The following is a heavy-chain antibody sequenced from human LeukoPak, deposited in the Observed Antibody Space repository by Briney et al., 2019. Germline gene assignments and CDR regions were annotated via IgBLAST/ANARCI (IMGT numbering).Heavy chain of an antibody. CDR3: AKDCSGGSCYGYFDY. D-gene: IGHD2-15*01. CDR1: GFTFSSYA. V-gene: IGHV3-23*01. J-gene: IGHJ4*02. CDR2: ISGSGGST. Sequence: GGSLRLSCAASGFTFSSYAMSWVRQAPWKGLEWVSAISGSGGSTYYADSVKGRFTISRDNSKNTLYLQMNSLRAEDTAVYYCAKDCSGGSCYGYFDYWGQGTLVTVSS.